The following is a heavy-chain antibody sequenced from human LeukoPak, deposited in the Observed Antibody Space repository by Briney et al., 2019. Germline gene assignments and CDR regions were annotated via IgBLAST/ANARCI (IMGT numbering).Heavy chain of an antibody. CDR2: ISAYNGNT. V-gene: IGHV1-18*01. Sequence: ASVKVSCKASGYTFTSYGISWVRQAPGQGLEWMGWISAYNGNTNYAQKLQGRVTMTTDTSTSTAYMELRSLRSDDTAVYYCARSDVAYDSSGYSIDYWGQGTLVTVSS. CDR3: ARSDVAYDSSGYSIDY. D-gene: IGHD3-22*01. J-gene: IGHJ4*02. CDR1: GYTFTSYG.